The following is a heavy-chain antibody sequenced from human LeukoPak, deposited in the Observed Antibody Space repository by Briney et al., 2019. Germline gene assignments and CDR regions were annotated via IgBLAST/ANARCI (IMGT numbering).Heavy chain of an antibody. V-gene: IGHV3-15*01. Sequence: GGSLRLSCAASGFTFSNSWMIWVRQAPGKGLEWVGRIKSKTDGGTTDYAVHVKGRFTISRDDSKDTMSLQTNSLKTDDTAVYYCTTDAGYDFWSGYPPSGHFQHWGQGTLVT. J-gene: IGHJ1*01. CDR2: IKSKTDGGTT. D-gene: IGHD3-3*01. CDR1: GFTFSNSW. CDR3: TTDAGYDFWSGYPPSGHFQH.